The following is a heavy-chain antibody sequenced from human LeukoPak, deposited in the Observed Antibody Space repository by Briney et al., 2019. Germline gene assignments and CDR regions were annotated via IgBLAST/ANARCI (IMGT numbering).Heavy chain of an antibody. CDR1: GFTFSTYA. J-gene: IGHJ6*03. Sequence: QPGGSLRLSCAASGFTFSTYAMTWVRQAPGKGLEWVAVISYDETNKYYADSVKGRFTISRDNSKNTLYLQMNSLRTEDTAVYYCAKEGSAASMDVWGKGTTVTVSS. CDR2: ISYDETNK. CDR3: AKEGSAASMDV. V-gene: IGHV3-30*18. D-gene: IGHD6-25*01.